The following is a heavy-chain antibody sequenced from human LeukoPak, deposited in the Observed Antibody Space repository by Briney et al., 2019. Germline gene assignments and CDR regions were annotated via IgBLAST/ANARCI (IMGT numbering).Heavy chain of an antibody. CDR3: ARLFDAFDI. J-gene: IGHJ3*02. Sequence: ASLKVSCKASGYTFTGYYIHWVRQAPGQGLEWMGWINPNSGGTNYAQKFQGRVTMTSDTSISTAYMELSRLRSDDTAVYYCARLFDAFDIWGQGTMVTVSS. V-gene: IGHV1-2*02. D-gene: IGHD2-21*01. CDR2: INPNSGGT. CDR1: GYTFTGYY.